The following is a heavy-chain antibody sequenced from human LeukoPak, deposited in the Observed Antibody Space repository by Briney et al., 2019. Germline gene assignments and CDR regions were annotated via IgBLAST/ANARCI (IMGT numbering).Heavy chain of an antibody. Sequence: GGSLRLSCTASGVTLSNYAMHWVRRPPGRGLEWVAVISFDGTNKYYGDSVEGRFSVPRDNSKNTLYLQMNSLRPDDTAMYYCATDYGDYEPIDYWGQGTLVTVSS. D-gene: IGHD4-17*01. V-gene: IGHV3-30*04. CDR1: GVTLSNYA. CDR2: ISFDGTNK. J-gene: IGHJ4*02. CDR3: ATDYGDYEPIDY.